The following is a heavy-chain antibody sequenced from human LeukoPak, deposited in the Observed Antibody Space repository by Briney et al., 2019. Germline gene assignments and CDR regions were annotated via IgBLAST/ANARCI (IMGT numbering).Heavy chain of an antibody. J-gene: IGHJ4*02. CDR3: AKSGGAGRGLDY. CDR1: GFTFSSYA. V-gene: IGHV3-23*01. CDR2: IGGSGNT. D-gene: IGHD1-26*01. Sequence: GGSLRLSCSASGFTFSSYATNWVRQAPGKGLEWVSAIGGSGNTYYADSVKGRFTTSRDNSKNTLFLQMNSLRAEDTAVYYCAKSGGAGRGLDYWGQGTLVTVSS.